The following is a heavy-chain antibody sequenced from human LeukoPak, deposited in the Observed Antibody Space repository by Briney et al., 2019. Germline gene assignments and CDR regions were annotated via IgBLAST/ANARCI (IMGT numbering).Heavy chain of an antibody. Sequence: GGSLRLSCAASGFTFSSYGMHWVRQAPGKGLEWVAVIWYDGSNKYYADSVKGRVTISRDNSKNTLYLQMNSLRAEDTAEYYCARGLIQLWLNAFDIWGQGTMVTVSS. D-gene: IGHD5-18*01. CDR1: GFTFSSYG. CDR3: ARGLIQLWLNAFDI. V-gene: IGHV3-33*01. CDR2: IWYDGSNK. J-gene: IGHJ3*02.